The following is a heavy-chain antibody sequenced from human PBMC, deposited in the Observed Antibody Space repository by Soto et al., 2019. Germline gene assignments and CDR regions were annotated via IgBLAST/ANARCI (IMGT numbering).Heavy chain of an antibody. D-gene: IGHD6-13*01. CDR1: GFTFGDYA. CDR3: TRGGKSSSSWYPSTTYYGMDV. V-gene: IGHV3-49*03. Sequence: PGGSLRLSCTASGFTFGDYAMSWFRQAPGKGLEWVGFIRSKAYGGTTEYAASVKGRFTISRDDSKSIAYLQMNSLKTEDTAVYYCTRGGKSSSSWYPSTTYYGMDVWGQGTTVTVSS. CDR2: IRSKAYGGTT. J-gene: IGHJ6*02.